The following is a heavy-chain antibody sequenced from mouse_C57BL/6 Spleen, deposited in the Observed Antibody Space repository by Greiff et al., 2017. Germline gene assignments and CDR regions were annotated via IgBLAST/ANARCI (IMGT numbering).Heavy chain of an antibody. CDR1: GFTFSSYA. Sequence: DVQLVESGEGLVKPGGSLKLSCAASGFTFSSYAMSWVRQTPEKRLEWVAYISSGGDYIYYADTVKGRFTISRDNARNTLYLQMSSLKSEDTAMYYCTREETYYYGSSHAMDYWGQGTSVTVSS. J-gene: IGHJ4*01. V-gene: IGHV5-9-1*02. CDR3: TREETYYYGSSHAMDY. D-gene: IGHD1-1*01. CDR2: ISSGGDYI.